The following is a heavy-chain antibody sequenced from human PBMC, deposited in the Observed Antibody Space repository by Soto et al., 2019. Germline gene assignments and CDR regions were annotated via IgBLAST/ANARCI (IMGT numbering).Heavy chain of an antibody. CDR3: ARDRGQWLSKGEFDP. V-gene: IGHV1-18*01. CDR1: GYTFTTYG. J-gene: IGHJ5*02. Sequence: QVQLVQSGAEVKKPGASVKVSCKASGYTFTTYGINWVRQAPGHGLEWMGWISAYNGNTNYAQKLQGRVTMTTDTSTSTAYMELRSLRSDDTVVYYCARDRGQWLSKGEFDPWGHGTLVTVSS. CDR2: ISAYNGNT. D-gene: IGHD6-19*01.